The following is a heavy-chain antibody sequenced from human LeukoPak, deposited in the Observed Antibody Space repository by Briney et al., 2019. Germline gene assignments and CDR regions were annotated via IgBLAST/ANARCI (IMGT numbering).Heavy chain of an antibody. J-gene: IGHJ4*02. CDR3: AKDSPSSHYYDSSGSITMDY. CDR1: GFTFSSYG. D-gene: IGHD3-22*01. Sequence: PGGSLRLSCAASGFTFSSYGMHWVRQAPGKGLEGVAFIRYDGSNKYYADSVKGRFTISRDNSKNTLYLQMNSLRAEDTAVYYCAKDSPSSHYYDSSGSITMDYWGQGTLVTVSS. CDR2: IRYDGSNK. V-gene: IGHV3-30*02.